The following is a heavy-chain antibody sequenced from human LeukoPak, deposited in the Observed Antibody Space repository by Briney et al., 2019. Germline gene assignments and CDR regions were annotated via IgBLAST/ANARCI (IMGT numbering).Heavy chain of an antibody. D-gene: IGHD6-13*01. CDR2: ISSSGSTI. CDR3: ARGAAGRQIAAAGY. Sequence: GGSLRLSCAASGSIFNIYEMNWVRQAPGKGLEWVSYISSSGSTIYYADSVKGRFTISRDNAKNSLYLQMNSLRTEDTAVYYCARGAAGRQIAAAGYWGQGTLVTVSS. V-gene: IGHV3-48*03. J-gene: IGHJ4*02. CDR1: GSIFNIYE.